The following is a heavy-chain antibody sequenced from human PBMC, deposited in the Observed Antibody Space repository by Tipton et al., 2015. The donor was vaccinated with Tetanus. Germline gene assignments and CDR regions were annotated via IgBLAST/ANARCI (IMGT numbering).Heavy chain of an antibody. CDR2: IYYSGST. J-gene: IGHJ5*02. CDR1: GGSMTNLY. CDR3: AYGWGPLT. D-gene: IGHD3-10*01. Sequence: TLSLTCTVSGGSMTNLYLNWVRQSPGKGLEWIGYIYYSGSTDYNPSFKSRVTISVDTPRNQFSLKLSSVTAADTAVYYCAYGWGPLTWGQGTLVSVSS. V-gene: IGHV4-59*01.